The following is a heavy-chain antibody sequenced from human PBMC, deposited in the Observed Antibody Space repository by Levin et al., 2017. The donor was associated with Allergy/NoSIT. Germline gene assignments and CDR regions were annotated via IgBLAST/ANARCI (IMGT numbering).Heavy chain of an antibody. CDR3: AKGLNWGSPNTFDY. V-gene: IGHV3-30*02. Sequence: PGGSLRLSCAASGFTFSSFGIHWVRQAPGKGLEWVALIWYDGSNKYYADSVRARFTISRDNAKNSLYLQMNSLGPEDTALYYCAKGLNWGSPNTFDYWGQGTLVTVSS. CDR1: GFTFSSFG. CDR2: IWYDGSNK. J-gene: IGHJ4*02. D-gene: IGHD7-27*01.